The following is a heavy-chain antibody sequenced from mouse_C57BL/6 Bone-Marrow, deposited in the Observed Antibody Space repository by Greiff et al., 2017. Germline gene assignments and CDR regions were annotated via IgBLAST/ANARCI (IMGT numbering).Heavy chain of an antibody. Sequence: VQLQQSGAELARPGASVKLSCKASGYTFTSYGISWVKQRTGQGLEWIGEIYPRSGNTYYNEKFKGKATLTADKSSSTAYMELRSLTSEDSAVYYCALSGSSPLAYWGQGTLVTVSA. CDR3: ALSGSSPLAY. J-gene: IGHJ3*01. D-gene: IGHD1-1*01. CDR2: IYPRSGNT. V-gene: IGHV1-81*01. CDR1: GYTFTSYG.